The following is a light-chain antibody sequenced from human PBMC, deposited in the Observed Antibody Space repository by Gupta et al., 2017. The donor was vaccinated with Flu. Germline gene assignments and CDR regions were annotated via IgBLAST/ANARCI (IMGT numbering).Light chain of an antibody. CDR2: DVS. CDR3: CSYAGSYSYV. J-gene: IGLJ1*01. Sequence: NDVGGFHFVSWYQHHPGEAPKLIISDVSERPSGVPDRFSGSKSGNTASLTISGLQAEDEADYFCCSYAGSYSYVFGTGTKVIVL. V-gene: IGLV2-11*01. CDR1: NDVGGFHF.